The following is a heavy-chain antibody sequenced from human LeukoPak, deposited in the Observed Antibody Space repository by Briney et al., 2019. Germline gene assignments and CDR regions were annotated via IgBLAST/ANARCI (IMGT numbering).Heavy chain of an antibody. D-gene: IGHD4-17*01. Sequence: KPGGSLRLSCAASGFTVSSNYMSWVRQAPGKGLEWVSVIYSGGSTYYADSVKGRFTISRDNSKNTLYLQMNSLRAEDTAVYYCASTVTTILDYWGQGTLVTVSS. J-gene: IGHJ4*02. CDR2: IYSGGST. CDR3: ASTVTTILDY. CDR1: GFTVSSNY. V-gene: IGHV3-66*01.